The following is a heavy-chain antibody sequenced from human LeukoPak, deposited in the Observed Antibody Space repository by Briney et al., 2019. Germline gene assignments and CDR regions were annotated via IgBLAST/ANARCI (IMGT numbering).Heavy chain of an antibody. Sequence: GGSLRLSCAASGFTFSSYSMNWVRQAPGKGLEWVAVIWYDGSNKYYADSVKGRFTISRDNSKNTLYLQMNSLRAEDTAVYYCARGWELLYWYGMDVWGQGTTVTVSS. CDR3: ARGWELLYWYGMDV. D-gene: IGHD1-26*01. V-gene: IGHV3-33*08. J-gene: IGHJ6*02. CDR2: IWYDGSNK. CDR1: GFTFSSYS.